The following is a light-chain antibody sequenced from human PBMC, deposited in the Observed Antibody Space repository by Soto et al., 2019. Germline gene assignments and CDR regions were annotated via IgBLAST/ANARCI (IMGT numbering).Light chain of an antibody. CDR2: AAS. Sequence: DIQMTQSPSSLSASVGDTVTITCRASQSISSYLNWYQHKPGKAPKLLIYAASSLQSGVPSRFSGSGSGTDFTLTISSLQPEDFATYSCQQSYNTPWTFGQGTKGDIK. J-gene: IGKJ1*01. V-gene: IGKV1-39*01. CDR1: QSISSY. CDR3: QQSYNTPWT.